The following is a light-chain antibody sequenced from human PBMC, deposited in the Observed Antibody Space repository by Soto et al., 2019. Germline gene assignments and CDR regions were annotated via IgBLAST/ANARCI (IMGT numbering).Light chain of an antibody. J-gene: IGKJ1*01. Sequence: DIQKTQSPSTLSVSVGDRVTITCRASQSISSWLAWYQQKPGKAPKLLIYDASTLESGVPSRFSGSGSGTEFTLTISSLQPDDFATYYCQHYNSYSEAFGQGTKVDIK. V-gene: IGKV1-5*01. CDR3: QHYNSYSEA. CDR1: QSISSW. CDR2: DAS.